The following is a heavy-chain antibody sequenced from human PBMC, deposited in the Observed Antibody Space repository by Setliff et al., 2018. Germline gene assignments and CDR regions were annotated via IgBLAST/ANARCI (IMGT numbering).Heavy chain of an antibody. D-gene: IGHD6-6*01. CDR1: GFSLNTTGEG. V-gene: IGHV2-5*02. CDR3: ALRRGNEWHLVRWFDP. J-gene: IGHJ5*02. CDR2: VYWDGNQ. Sequence: SGPTLVNPTQTLTLTCTFSGFSLNTTGEGVGWIRQPPGKALEWLALVYWDGNQRYSPSLNSRLSITKDSSKSQVFLTMTNMDPVDTATYYCALRRGNEWHLVRWFDPWGPGIQVTVSS.